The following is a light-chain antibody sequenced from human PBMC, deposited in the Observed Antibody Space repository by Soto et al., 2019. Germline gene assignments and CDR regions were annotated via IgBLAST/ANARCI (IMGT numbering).Light chain of an antibody. CDR1: QSVSTN. CDR2: GAS. CDR3: QQYYNGRPPVT. Sequence: DIVLTQSPATLSVSPGERATLSCRASQSVSTNLAWYQHKLGQAPRLLIYGASTRVTGIPARFSGSGSGTDFPLTISYLTSEDFGISYGQQYYNGRPPVTFGGGTKVES. J-gene: IGKJ4*01. V-gene: IGKV3-15*01.